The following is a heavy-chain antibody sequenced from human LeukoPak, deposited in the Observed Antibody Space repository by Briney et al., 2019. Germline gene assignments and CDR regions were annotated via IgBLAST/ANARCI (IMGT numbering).Heavy chain of an antibody. CDR2: IYHSGST. CDR1: GGSISSGGYS. Sequence: SQTLSLTCAVSGGSISSGGYSWSWIRQPPGKGLEWIGYIYHSGSTYYNPSLKSRVTISVDRSKNQFSLKRSSVTAADTAVYYCARGGGFFSSPYAPMDYWGQGTLVTVSS. D-gene: IGHD3-3*01. J-gene: IGHJ4*02. V-gene: IGHV4-30-2*01. CDR3: ARGGGFFSSPYAPMDY.